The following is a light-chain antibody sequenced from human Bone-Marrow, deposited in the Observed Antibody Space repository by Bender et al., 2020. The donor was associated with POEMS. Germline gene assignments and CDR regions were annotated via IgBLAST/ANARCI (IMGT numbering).Light chain of an antibody. V-gene: IGLV2-23*02. CDR3: CSYAGTYWV. Sequence: QSALTQPASVSGSPGQSITISCTGTSSDVGSYNLVSWYQRHPGKAPKVMIHDVSKRPSGVPDRFSGSKSGNTASLSISGLQAEDEADYYCCSYAGTYWVFGEGTKVTVL. CDR2: DVS. CDR1: SSDVGSYNL. J-gene: IGLJ3*02.